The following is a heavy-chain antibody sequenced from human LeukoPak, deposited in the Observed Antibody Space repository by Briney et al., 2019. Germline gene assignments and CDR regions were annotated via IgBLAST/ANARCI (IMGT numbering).Heavy chain of an antibody. CDR1: GYSFTSYW. V-gene: IGHV5-51*01. Sequence: NPGESLKISCKGSGYSFTSYWIGWVRQMPGKGLEWMGIIYPDDSDTRYGPSFEGQVIISVDKSISTAYLQWSSLKASDTATYYCARHGHCTNGVCYSNYYYYMDVWGKGTTVTVSS. CDR3: ARHGHCTNGVCYSNYYYYMDV. CDR2: IYPDDSDT. D-gene: IGHD2-8*01. J-gene: IGHJ6*03.